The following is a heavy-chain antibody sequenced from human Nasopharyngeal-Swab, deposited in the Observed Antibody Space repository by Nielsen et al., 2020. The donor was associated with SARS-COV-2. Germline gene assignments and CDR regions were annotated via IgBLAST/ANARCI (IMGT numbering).Heavy chain of an antibody. CDR1: GFTFSDSA. CDR3: TRCGGGCYSGRDY. CDR2: IRSKGNTYAT. D-gene: IGHD2-15*01. V-gene: IGHV3-73*01. J-gene: IGHJ4*02. Sequence: GESLKISCAASGFTFSDSAIHWVRQASGKGLEWVGRIRSKGNTYATAYAASVKGRFIIFRDDPTNTAYLQMNSLNTEDTAMYYCTRCGGGCYSGRDYWGQGTLVTVSS.